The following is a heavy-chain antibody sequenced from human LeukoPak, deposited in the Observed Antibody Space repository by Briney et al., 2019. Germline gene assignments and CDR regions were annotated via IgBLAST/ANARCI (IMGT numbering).Heavy chain of an antibody. J-gene: IGHJ3*02. CDR2: ISVIGDRT. CDR3: ARASSKQLAGYLPDGFDI. Sequence: GGSLRLSCAASGFTFSTYAMSWVRQAPGKGLEWVSAISVIGDRTYYADLVKGRFTISRDNAKNSLSLQMNSLRADDAAVYYCARASSKQLAGYLPDGFDIWGQGTMVTVSS. V-gene: IGHV3-23*01. CDR1: GFTFSTYA. D-gene: IGHD3-9*01.